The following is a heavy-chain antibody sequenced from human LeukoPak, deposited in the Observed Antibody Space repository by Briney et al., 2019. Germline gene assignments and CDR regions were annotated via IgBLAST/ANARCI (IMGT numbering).Heavy chain of an antibody. CDR1: GITLSNYG. CDR2: ISDRGSRT. CDR3: AKRGVVIRVILVGFHKEAYYFDS. V-gene: IGHV3-23*01. Sequence: GGSLRLPCAVSGITLSNYGMGWVRQAPGKGLEWVAGISDRGSRTNYADSVKGRFTISTDHPKNTLYLQMNSLRAEDTAVYFCAKRGVVIRVILVGFHKEAYYFDSWGQGALVTVSS. D-gene: IGHD3-22*01. J-gene: IGHJ4*02.